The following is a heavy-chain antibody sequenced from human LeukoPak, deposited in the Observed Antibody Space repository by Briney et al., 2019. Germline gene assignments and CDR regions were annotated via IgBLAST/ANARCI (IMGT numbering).Heavy chain of an antibody. CDR1: GYTFTDYY. Sequence: ASVKVSCKAFGYTFTDYYMYWVRQAPGQGLEWMGWIIPNSGGTNYAQRFQGRVTMTRDTSISTAYMELSRLRSDDTAVYYCARDSADIVGASTDFDYWGQGTLVTVSS. J-gene: IGHJ4*02. CDR3: ARDSADIVGASTDFDY. CDR2: IIPNSGGT. V-gene: IGHV1-2*02. D-gene: IGHD1-26*01.